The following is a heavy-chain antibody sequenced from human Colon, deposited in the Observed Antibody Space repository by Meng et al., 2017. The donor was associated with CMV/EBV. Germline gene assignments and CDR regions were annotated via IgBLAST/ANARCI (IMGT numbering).Heavy chain of an antibody. J-gene: IGHJ4*02. CDR3: ARYAGWLKAYDY. CDR2: IYNSGTT. V-gene: IGHV4-4*08. CDR1: GGSISSYY. D-gene: IGHD5-12*01. Sequence: GSLRLSCSVSGGSISSYYWSWVRQPPGKGLEWIGHIYNSGTTTYSPSLKSLVTISLDTSKNQFYLKMNSLTAADTAVYYCARYAGWLKAYDYWGQGTPVTVSS.